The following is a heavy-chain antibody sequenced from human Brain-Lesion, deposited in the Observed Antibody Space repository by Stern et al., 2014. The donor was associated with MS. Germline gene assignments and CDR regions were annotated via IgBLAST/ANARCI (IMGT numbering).Heavy chain of an antibody. J-gene: IGHJ4*02. V-gene: IGHV5-51*03. Sequence: DQLVQSGAEVKKPGESLKISCEASGYLFDDYWIGWVRQMSGRGLELVAIIFPRDSNTRYSPSVQGPVTISAGKSISTAYLQLSTRRAPDPAFYYCASSPATPSGYDRFDYWGQGALVTVSS. CDR2: IFPRDSNT. CDR1: GYLFDDYW. CDR3: ASSPATPSGYDRFDY. D-gene: IGHD5-12*01.